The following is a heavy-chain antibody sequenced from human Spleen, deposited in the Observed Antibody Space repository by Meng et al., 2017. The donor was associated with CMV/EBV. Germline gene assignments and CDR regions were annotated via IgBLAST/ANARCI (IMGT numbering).Heavy chain of an antibody. Sequence: SCKTSGFIFTDFFMHWVRQAPVQQGLEWMGWIHANTGATHYAQKFQGRFSMTRDTSVNTVFMELTSLTSDDTAIYYCARDNNFGPDYWGQGALVTVSS. CDR3: ARDNNFGPDY. D-gene: IGHD3/OR15-3a*01. CDR2: IHANTGAT. V-gene: IGHV1-2*02. CDR1: GFIFTDFF. J-gene: IGHJ4*02.